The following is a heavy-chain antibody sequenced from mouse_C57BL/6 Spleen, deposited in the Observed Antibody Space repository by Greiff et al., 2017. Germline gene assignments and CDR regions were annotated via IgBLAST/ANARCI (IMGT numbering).Heavy chain of an antibody. Sequence: QVQLQQSGPELVKPGASVKISCKASGYAFSSSWMNWVKQRPGKGLEWIGRIYPGDGDTNYNGKFKGKATLTADKSSSTAYMQLSSLTSEDSAVYFCARGGYAMECWGQGASVTVSS. J-gene: IGHJ4*01. CDR2: IYPGDGDT. CDR3: ARGGYAMEC. V-gene: IGHV1-82*01. CDR1: GYAFSSSW.